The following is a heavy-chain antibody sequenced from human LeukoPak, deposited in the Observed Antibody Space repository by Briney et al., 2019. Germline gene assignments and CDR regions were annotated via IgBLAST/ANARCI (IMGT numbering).Heavy chain of an antibody. Sequence: SETLSLTCTVSGGSISSGGYYWSWIRQHPGKGLEWIGYIYYSGSTYYNPSLKSRVTISVDTSKNQFSLKLSSVTAADTAVYYCARGGFRNPFDYWGQGTLVTVSS. CDR3: ARGGFRNPFDY. CDR2: IYYSGST. D-gene: IGHD1-14*01. CDR1: GGSISSGGYY. J-gene: IGHJ4*02. V-gene: IGHV4-31*03.